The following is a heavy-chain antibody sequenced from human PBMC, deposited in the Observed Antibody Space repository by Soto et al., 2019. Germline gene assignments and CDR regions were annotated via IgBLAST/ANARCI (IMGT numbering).Heavy chain of an antibody. Sequence: SATXSLTCTFCVFSISIGDSYWSWIRQPPGEGLEWIGYIYYSGSTYYNPSLKSRVTISLDTSKNQFSMNLSSVTAADTAVYYSATNNSYDRSGTDYWGQGTLVTVSS. V-gene: IGHV4-30-4*01. CDR2: IYYSGST. D-gene: IGHD3-22*01. J-gene: IGHJ4*02. CDR1: VFSISIGDSY. CDR3: ATNNSYDRSGTDY.